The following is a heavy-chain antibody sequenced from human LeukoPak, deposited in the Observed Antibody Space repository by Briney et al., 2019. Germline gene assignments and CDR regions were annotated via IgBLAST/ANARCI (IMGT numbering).Heavy chain of an antibody. CDR2: INHSGST. V-gene: IGHV4-34*01. Sequence: PSETLSLTCAVYGGSFSGYYWSWIRQPPGKGLEWIGEINHSGSTNYNPSLKSRVTISVDTSKNQFSLKLSSVTAAGTAVYYCARGLMATISSLLDYWGQGTLVTVSS. J-gene: IGHJ4*02. D-gene: IGHD5-24*01. CDR3: ARGLMATISSLLDY. CDR1: GGSFSGYY.